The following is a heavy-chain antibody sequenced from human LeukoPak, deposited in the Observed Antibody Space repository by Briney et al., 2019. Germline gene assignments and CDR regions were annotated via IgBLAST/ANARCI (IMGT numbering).Heavy chain of an antibody. D-gene: IGHD1-26*01. CDR2: LYFGGDT. J-gene: IGHJ4*02. V-gene: IGHV4-39*07. Sequence: SETLSLTCSVSNVSIRSHDHKWAWIRQPPGKELEWIGSLYFGGDTYYNPSLKSRVVISVDTSKNEFSLKVSSVTAADTAVYYCARDGRFPPELLPRYFDYWGQGTLVTVSS. CDR1: NVSIRSHDHK. CDR3: ARDGRFPPELLPRYFDY.